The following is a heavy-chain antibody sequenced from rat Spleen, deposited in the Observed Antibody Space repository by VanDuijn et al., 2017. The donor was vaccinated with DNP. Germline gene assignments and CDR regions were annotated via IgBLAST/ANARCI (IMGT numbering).Heavy chain of an antibody. CDR1: DYSITGNY. J-gene: IGHJ2*01. Sequence: EVQLQESGPGRVKPSQSLSLTCSVTDYSITGNYWGWIRKFPGNKLEWLGYINNAGSTNYNPSLKSRISITRDTSENQFFLHLNSVTTEDTATYYCARWVRYFDYWGQGVMVTVSS. D-gene: IGHD1-1*01. V-gene: IGHV3-1*01. CDR2: INNAGST. CDR3: ARWVRYFDY.